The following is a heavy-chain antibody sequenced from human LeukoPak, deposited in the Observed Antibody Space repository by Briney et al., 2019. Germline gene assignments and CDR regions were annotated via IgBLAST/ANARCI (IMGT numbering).Heavy chain of an antibody. CDR2: IIPILGIA. Sequence: ASVKVSCKATGGTFSSYTISWVRQAPGQGLEWMGRIIPILGIANHAQKFQGRVTITADKSTSTAYMELSSLRSEDTAVYYCARGFERGKYGSGSYAFDYWGQGTLVTVSS. D-gene: IGHD3-10*01. V-gene: IGHV1-69*02. J-gene: IGHJ4*02. CDR1: GGTFSSYT. CDR3: ARGFERGKYGSGSYAFDY.